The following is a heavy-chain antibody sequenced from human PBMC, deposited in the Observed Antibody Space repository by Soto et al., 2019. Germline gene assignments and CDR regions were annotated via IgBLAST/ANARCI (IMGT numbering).Heavy chain of an antibody. D-gene: IGHD6-19*01. CDR1: GFTFSSYA. CDR2: ISYDGSNK. CDR3: ARDRSRGYSSGWYGYYFDY. V-gene: IGHV3-30-3*01. J-gene: IGHJ4*02. Sequence: GESLKISCAASGFTFSSYAMHWVRQAPGKGLEWVAVISYDGSNKYYADSVKGRFTISRDNSKNTLYLQMNSMRAEDTAVYYCARDRSRGYSSGWYGYYFDYWGQGTLVTVSS.